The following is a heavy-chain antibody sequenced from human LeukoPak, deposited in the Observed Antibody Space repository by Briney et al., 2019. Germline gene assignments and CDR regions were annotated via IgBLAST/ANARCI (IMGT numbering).Heavy chain of an antibody. D-gene: IGHD3-10*01. J-gene: IGHJ4*02. CDR3: ARETPYGSGSYPFDY. CDR2: IIPIFGTA. V-gene: IGHV1-69*13. CDR1: GGTFSSYA. Sequence: SVKVSCKASGGTFSSYAISWVRQAPGQGLEWRGGIIPIFGTANYAQKFQGRVTITADESTSTAYMELSSLRSEDTAVYYCARETPYGSGSYPFDYWGQGILVTVSS.